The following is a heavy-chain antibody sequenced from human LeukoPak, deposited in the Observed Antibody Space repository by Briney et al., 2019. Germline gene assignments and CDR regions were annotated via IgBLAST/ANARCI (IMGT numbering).Heavy chain of an antibody. V-gene: IGHV3-48*03. CDR1: GFTFSSYE. Sequence: GGSLRLSCAASGFTFSSYEMNWVRQAPGKELEWVSYISSSGSTIYYADSVKGRFTISRDNAKNSLYLQMNSLRAEDTAVYYCARDVVATNFDYWGQGTLVTVSS. CDR3: ARDVVATNFDY. J-gene: IGHJ4*02. D-gene: IGHD2-15*01. CDR2: ISSSGSTI.